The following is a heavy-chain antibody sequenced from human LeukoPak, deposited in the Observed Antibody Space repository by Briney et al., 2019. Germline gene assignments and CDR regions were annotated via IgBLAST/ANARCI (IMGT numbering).Heavy chain of an antibody. CDR3: ARGGVSGSYDEAFDI. V-gene: IGHV4-4*07. J-gene: IGHJ3*02. CDR2: IYTSGST. Sequence: SETLSLTCTVSGGSISSYYWSWIRQPAGKGLEWIGRIYTSGSTNYNPSLKSRVTMSVDTSKNQFSLKLSSVTAADTAEYYCARGGVSGSYDEAFDIWGQGTMVTVSS. CDR1: GGSISSYY. D-gene: IGHD1-26*01.